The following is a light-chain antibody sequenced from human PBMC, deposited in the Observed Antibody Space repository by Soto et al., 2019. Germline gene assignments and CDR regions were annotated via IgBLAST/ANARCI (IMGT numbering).Light chain of an antibody. CDR2: AAS. CDR1: QSIANH. J-gene: IGKJ2*01. Sequence: DIPMTQSPSSLSASVGDRVTITCRASQSIANHLNWYQQKPGKAPKLLIYAASTLQSGVPSRFSGGGSETDFTLTISSLQLEDFATYYCQQSYNSHTLGQGTKVDIK. CDR3: QQSYNSHT. V-gene: IGKV1-39*01.